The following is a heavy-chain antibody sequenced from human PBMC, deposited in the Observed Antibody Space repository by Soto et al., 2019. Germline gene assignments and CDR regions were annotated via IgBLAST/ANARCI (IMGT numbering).Heavy chain of an antibody. D-gene: IGHD4-17*01. CDR2: IYYSGST. CDR3: ASDLTTVTTPYNWFDP. Sequence: SETLSLTCTVSGSSISSSSYYWGWIRQPPGKGLEWIGSIYYSGSTYYNPSLKSRVTISVDTSKNQFSLKLSSVTAADTAVYYCASDLTTVTTPYNWFDPWGQGTLVTVSS. J-gene: IGHJ5*02. V-gene: IGHV4-39*01. CDR1: GSSISSSSYY.